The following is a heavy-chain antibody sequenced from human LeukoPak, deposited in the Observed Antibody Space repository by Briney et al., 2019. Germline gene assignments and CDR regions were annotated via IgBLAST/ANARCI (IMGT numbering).Heavy chain of an antibody. CDR3: ARDPVKTVLRFLEWSSPFNY. CDR2: INPNSGVT. D-gene: IGHD3-3*01. J-gene: IGHJ4*02. CDR1: GYTFTGYY. V-gene: IGHV1-2*02. Sequence: ASVKVSCKASGYTFTGYYMHWVRQAPGQGLEWMGWINPNSGVTNYAQKFQGRVTMTRDTSISTAYMELSSLRSDDTAVYYCARDPVKTVLRFLEWSSPFNYWGQGTLVTVSS.